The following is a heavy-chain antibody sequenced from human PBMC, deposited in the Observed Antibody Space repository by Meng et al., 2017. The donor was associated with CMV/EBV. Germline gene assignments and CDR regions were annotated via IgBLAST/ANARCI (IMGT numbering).Heavy chain of an antibody. CDR2: IYYSGST. J-gene: IGHJ5*02. V-gene: IGHV4-39*07. CDR1: GGSISSSSYY. CDR3: ARDWRQLAPLNWFDP. Sequence: SETLSLTCTVSGGSISSSSYYWGWIRHPPGKGLEWIGSIYYSGSTYYNPSLKSRVTISVDTSKNQFSLKLSSVTAADTAVYYCARDWRQLAPLNWFDPWGQGTLVTVSS. D-gene: IGHD6-13*01.